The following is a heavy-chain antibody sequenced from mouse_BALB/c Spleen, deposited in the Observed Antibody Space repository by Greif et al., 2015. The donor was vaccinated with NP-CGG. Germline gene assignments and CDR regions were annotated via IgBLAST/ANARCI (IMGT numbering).Heavy chain of an antibody. D-gene: IGHD2-10*01. V-gene: IGHV5-9-1*01. CDR2: ISSGGSYT. CDR3: ARHPYYGNSYAMDY. CDR1: GFTFSSYA. J-gene: IGHJ4*01. Sequence: EVMLVESGGGLVKPGGSLKLSCAASGFTFSSYAMSWVRQTPEKRLEWVATISSGGSYTYYPDSVKGRFTISRDNAKNTLYLQMSSLRSEDTAMYYCARHPYYGNSYAMDYWGQGTSVTVSS.